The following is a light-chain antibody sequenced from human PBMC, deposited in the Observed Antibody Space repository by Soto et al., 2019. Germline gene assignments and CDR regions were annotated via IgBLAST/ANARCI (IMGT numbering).Light chain of an antibody. CDR3: LKYTKDAPGT. CDR1: QDISQY. CDR2: YAS. J-gene: IGKJ1*01. V-gene: IGKV1-27*01. Sequence: DIQMTQSPSSLSASVGDRVTLTFRAIQDISQYLAWYQQRPGKVPKLLIYYASTLQSGVPSRFSGSGSGTEFTLTISSLQPEDVATYYCLKYTKDAPGTFGQGTKVDIK.